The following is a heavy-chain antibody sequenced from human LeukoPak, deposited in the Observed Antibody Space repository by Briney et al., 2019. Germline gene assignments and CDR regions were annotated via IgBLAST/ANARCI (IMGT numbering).Heavy chain of an antibody. CDR3: ARFAAGGSYYYYMDV. J-gene: IGHJ6*03. D-gene: IGHD6-25*01. V-gene: IGHV3-48*01. Sequence: GGSLKLSCAASGVPFSNLALNWVRQPPGKGLEWVSNIGTSSTTIYYADSVKGRFTISRDNAKNSLYLQMNSLRADDTAVYYCARFAAGGSYYYYMDVWGKGTTVTVSS. CDR2: IGTSSTTI. CDR1: GVPFSNLA.